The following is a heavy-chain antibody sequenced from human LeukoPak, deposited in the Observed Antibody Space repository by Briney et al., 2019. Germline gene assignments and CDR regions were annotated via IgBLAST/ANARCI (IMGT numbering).Heavy chain of an antibody. CDR2: INQDGSEK. J-gene: IGHJ4*02. D-gene: IGHD5-24*01. CDR3: ARERDGRFFDY. CDR1: GLRFGSFW. Sequence: GGSLRLSCAVSGLRFGSFWMSWVRHAPGKGLEWVANINQDGSEKYFVDSVRGRFTISRDNSKNSLHLQMNTLRAEDTAVYYCARERDGRFFDYWGQGTLVTVSS. V-gene: IGHV3-7*01.